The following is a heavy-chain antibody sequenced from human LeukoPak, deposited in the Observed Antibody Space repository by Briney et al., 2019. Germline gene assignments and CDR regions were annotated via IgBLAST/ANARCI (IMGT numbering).Heavy chain of an antibody. CDR3: ARDRNSSTDAFDI. V-gene: IGHV4-30-2*01. Sequence: SQTLSLTCTVSGGSISSGGYYWRWIRQPPGKGLEWIGYIYHSGSTYYNPSLKSRVTISVDRSKNQFSLKLCSVTAADTAVYYCARDRNSSTDAFDIWGQGTMVTVSS. J-gene: IGHJ3*02. CDR1: GGSISSGGYY. CDR2: IYHSGST. D-gene: IGHD6-13*01.